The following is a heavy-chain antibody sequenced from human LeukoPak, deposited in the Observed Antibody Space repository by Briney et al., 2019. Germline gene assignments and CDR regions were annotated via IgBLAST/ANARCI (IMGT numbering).Heavy chain of an antibody. V-gene: IGHV4-59*01. CDR3: ARVGGLLWFGTFDY. CDR1: GGSISSYY. CDR2: IYYSGST. Sequence: SETLSLTCTVSGGSISSYYWSWIRQPPGKGLEWIGYIYYSGSTNYNPSLKSRVTISVDTSKNQFSLKLSSVTAADTAVYYCARVGGLLWFGTFDYWGRGTLVTVSS. D-gene: IGHD3-10*01. J-gene: IGHJ4*02.